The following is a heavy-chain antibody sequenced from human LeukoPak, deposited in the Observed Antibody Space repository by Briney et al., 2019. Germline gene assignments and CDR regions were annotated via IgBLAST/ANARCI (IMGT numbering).Heavy chain of an antibody. V-gene: IGHV3-53*04. J-gene: IGHJ4*02. CDR3: AALFFDY. CDR1: GFTVSSNY. CDR2: IYSGGST. Sequence: GGSLRLSCAASGFTVSSNYMSWVRQAPGKGLEWVSVIYSGGSTYYADSVKGRFTISGHNSKNTLYLQMNSLRAEDTAVYYCAALFFDYWGQGTLVTVSS.